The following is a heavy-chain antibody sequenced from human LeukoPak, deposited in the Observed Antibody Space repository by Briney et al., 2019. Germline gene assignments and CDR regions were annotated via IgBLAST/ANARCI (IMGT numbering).Heavy chain of an antibody. CDR1: GYTFTGYS. CDR3: ARSKTYYDFWSGYYKGTLFDY. CDR2: IKPNSGGP. Sequence: ASVMVSCKASGYTFTGYSMHWVRQAPGQGLEWMGWIKPNSGGPNYGQKFQGRVTMTRDTSISTAYMELSRLRSDDTAVYYCARSKTYYDFWSGYYKGTLFDYWGQGTLVTVSS. D-gene: IGHD3-3*01. J-gene: IGHJ4*02. V-gene: IGHV1-2*02.